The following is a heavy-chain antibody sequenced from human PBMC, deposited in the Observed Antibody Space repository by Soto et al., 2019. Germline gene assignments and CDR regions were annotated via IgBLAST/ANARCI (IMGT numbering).Heavy chain of an antibody. J-gene: IGHJ6*02. CDR3: ARDKSPMTTVTTNYYYGMDV. V-gene: IGHV3-30-3*01. CDR1: VFTVSSYA. Sequence: GSLRLSGAASVFTVSSYAMHWVRQAPGKGLEWVAVISYDGSNKYYADSVKGRFTISRDNSKNTLYLQMNSLRAEDTAVYYCARDKSPMTTVTTNYYYGMDVWGQGTTVTVSS. CDR2: ISYDGSNK. D-gene: IGHD4-17*01.